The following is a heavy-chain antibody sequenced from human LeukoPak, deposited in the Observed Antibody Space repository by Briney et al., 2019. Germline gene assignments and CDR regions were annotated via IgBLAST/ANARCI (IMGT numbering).Heavy chain of an antibody. J-gene: IGHJ4*02. Sequence: GGSLRLSCTASGFPFIEYSVNWVRQVPGKGLEWITYIGIDSGNTKYADSVRGRFTISADKAKNSLYLQMNSLRVEDTAVYYCARDHNYAFDNWGQGTLVSVAS. CDR3: ARDHNYAFDN. CDR1: GFPFIEYS. D-gene: IGHD1-1*01. V-gene: IGHV3-48*01. CDR2: IGIDSGNT.